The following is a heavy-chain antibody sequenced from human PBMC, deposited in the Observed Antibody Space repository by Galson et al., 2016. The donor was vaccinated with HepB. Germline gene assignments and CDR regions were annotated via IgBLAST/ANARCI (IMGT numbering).Heavy chain of an antibody. CDR3: ARIAYGGNGPFDI. D-gene: IGHD4-23*01. V-gene: IGHV3-7*03. CDR2: IKEDGSDK. CDR1: GFSLSKHW. Sequence: SLRLSCAASGFSLSKHWMNWVRQAPGKGLEWLANIKEDGSDKYYVASVKDRFTISRDNGKNSLYLQMSSLRDEDTAVYYCARIAYGGNGPFDIWGQGTMVTVSS. J-gene: IGHJ3*02.